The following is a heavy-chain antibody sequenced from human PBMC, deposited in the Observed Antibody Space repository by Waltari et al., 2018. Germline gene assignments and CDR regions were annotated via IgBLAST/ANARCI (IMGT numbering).Heavy chain of an antibody. CDR3: AGIRGGFWFFDI. V-gene: IGHV3-48*04. J-gene: IGHJ2*01. Sequence: ESGGDLVQPGGSLRLSCAVSGFTSYPSSLTWVRQAPGKGREWISYISSGSDYIYYAESVEGRFTISRDNSKNSVFLEMKYLRVDDTAIYYCAGIRGGFWFFDIWGRGTLVSVSS. CDR1: GFTSYPSS. CDR2: ISSGSDYI. D-gene: IGHD3-10*01.